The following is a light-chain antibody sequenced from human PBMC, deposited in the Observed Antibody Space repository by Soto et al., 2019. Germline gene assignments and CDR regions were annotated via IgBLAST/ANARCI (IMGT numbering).Light chain of an antibody. CDR3: QQCYNWPQWT. V-gene: IGKV3-11*01. CDR2: DAS. CDR1: QSVGTF. Sequence: EIVLTQSPATLSLSPGERATLSCRASQSVGTFFAWYQQKPGQAPRLLIYDASNRATGIPARFSGSGSGTDFTLTISSLEPEDFAVYYYQQCYNWPQWTFGQGTKVEIK. J-gene: IGKJ1*01.